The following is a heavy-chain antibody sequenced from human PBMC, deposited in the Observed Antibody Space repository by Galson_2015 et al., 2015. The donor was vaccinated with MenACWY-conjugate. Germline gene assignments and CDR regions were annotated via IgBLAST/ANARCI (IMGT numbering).Heavy chain of an antibody. J-gene: IGHJ5*01. Sequence: GKGLEWIGSVYNDGSAHYNPSLKSRVTISVDTSKNQFSLKLNSVTAADTAVYYCARGRYGDRAAGWFDPWGQGTPVTVSS. V-gene: IGHV4-39*07. CDR3: ARGRYGDRAAGWFDP. D-gene: IGHD4-17*01. CDR2: VYNDGSA.